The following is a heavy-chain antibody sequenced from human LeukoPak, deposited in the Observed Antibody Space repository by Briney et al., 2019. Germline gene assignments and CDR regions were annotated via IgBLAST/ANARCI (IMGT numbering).Heavy chain of an antibody. CDR1: GGSISIYY. V-gene: IGHV4-59*01. D-gene: IGHD5-24*01. CDR2: IYYSGST. CDR3: ARDTPHGYHNVYFDY. J-gene: IGHJ4*02. Sequence: AETLSLTCTVSGGSISIYYWSWIRQPPGKGLEWIGYIYYSGSTNYNPSLKSRVTISVDTSKKQFSLMLSSVTAADTAADYCARDTPHGYHNVYFDYWGQGTLVTVSS.